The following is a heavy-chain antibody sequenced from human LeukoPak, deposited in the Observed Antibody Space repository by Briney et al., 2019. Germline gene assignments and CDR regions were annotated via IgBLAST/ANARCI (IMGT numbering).Heavy chain of an antibody. CDR2: IYSDGRT. Sequence: GGSLRLSCAASGFTVSNKYMTRVRQAPAKTLKQASLIYSDGRTYYADSVKGRCTISRDNSKNTLYLQMNSLRVEDTAVYFCARGLSLSGYLDAFDIWGQGTMVTVSS. V-gene: IGHV3-53*01. CDR1: GFTVSNKY. J-gene: IGHJ3*02. CDR3: ARGLSLSGYLDAFDI. D-gene: IGHD3-22*01.